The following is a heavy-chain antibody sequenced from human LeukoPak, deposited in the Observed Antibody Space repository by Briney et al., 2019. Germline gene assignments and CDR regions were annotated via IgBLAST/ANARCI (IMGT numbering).Heavy chain of an antibody. V-gene: IGHV4-39*07. CDR3: ARQIAVVEPTDPNWFDS. CDR1: GDSISSTSFY. D-gene: IGHD2-21*01. CDR2: IFYSGTT. J-gene: IGHJ5*01. Sequence: SETLSLTCSVSGDSISSTSFYWGWIREPPGKGLEWIGSIFYSGTTYYTPSLKSRVTLSLDTSKNPFSLRLTSVTAADTAVYYCARQIAVVEPTDPNWFDSWGQGTLVTVSS.